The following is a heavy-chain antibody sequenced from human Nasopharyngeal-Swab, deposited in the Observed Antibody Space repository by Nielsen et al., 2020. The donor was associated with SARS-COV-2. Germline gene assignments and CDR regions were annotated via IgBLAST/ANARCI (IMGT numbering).Heavy chain of an antibody. CDR1: GFTFSSYA. CDR3: ASQERGGSGSS. Sequence: GESLKISCAASGFTFSSYAMHWVRQAPGKGLEWVAVISYDGSNKYYADSVKGRFTISRDNSKNSLFLEMNSLRAEDTAVYYCASQERGGSGSSWGRGTLVTVSS. CDR2: ISYDGSNK. D-gene: IGHD3-10*01. V-gene: IGHV3-30*04. J-gene: IGHJ4*02.